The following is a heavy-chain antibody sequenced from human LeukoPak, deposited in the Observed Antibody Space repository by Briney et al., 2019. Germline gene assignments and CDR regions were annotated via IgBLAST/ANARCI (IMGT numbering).Heavy chain of an antibody. D-gene: IGHD4-11*01. J-gene: IGHJ4*02. CDR3: GRHSPNHNYATGGVDF. Sequence: SETLSLTCAVSGASITNYYWSWIRQPPGKGLEWIGYISYSGLTSYNPSLKSRVLISIDTSKNQFSLKLTSLTAADTAVYFCGRHSPNHNYATGGVDFWGQGTLVTVSS. CDR1: GASITNYY. CDR2: ISYSGLT. V-gene: IGHV4-59*08.